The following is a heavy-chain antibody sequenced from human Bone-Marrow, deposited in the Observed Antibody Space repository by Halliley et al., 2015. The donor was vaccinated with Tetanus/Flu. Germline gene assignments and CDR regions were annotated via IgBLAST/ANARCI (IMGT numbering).Heavy chain of an antibody. Sequence: TSYSASVKGRFAISRDNFQNTVYLQMSGLRAEDTAVYYCAKALSTDGYNFERGADSGGQGTLVAVSS. V-gene: IGHV3-33*06. CDR2: T. CDR3: AKALSTDGYNFERGADS. D-gene: IGHD1-20*01. J-gene: IGHJ4*02.